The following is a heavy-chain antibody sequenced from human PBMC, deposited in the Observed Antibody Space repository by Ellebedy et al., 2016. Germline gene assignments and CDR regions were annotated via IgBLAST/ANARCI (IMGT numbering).Heavy chain of an antibody. CDR3: REGHYSDV. J-gene: IGHJ4*02. CDR1: GISCSDFF. CDR2: ISAGGDDT. V-gene: IGHV3-23*01. Sequence: GESLKISCATSGISCSDFFMSWVRQAPGKGLQWVSTISAGGDDTYLADSVKGRFTISRDNSRNILYLHMSRLRDEDSAIYYGREGHYSDVWGQGTQVTVSA.